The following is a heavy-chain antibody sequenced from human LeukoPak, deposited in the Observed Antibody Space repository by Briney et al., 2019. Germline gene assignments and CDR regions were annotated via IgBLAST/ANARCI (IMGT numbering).Heavy chain of an antibody. CDR2: INHSGST. CDR1: GGSISSGGYY. J-gene: IGHJ4*02. CDR3: ARYIAVAGRYWGLYYFDY. Sequence: PSETLSLTCTVSGGSISSGGYYWSWIRQPPGKGLEWIGEINHSGSTNYNPSLKSRVTISVDTSKNQFSLKLSSVTAADTAVYYCARYIAVAGRYWGLYYFDYWGQGTLVTVSS. V-gene: IGHV4-39*07. D-gene: IGHD6-19*01.